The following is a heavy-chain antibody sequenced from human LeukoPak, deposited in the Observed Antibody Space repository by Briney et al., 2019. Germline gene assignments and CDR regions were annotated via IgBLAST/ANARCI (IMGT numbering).Heavy chain of an antibody. CDR3: AKGEYSGYDRYYFDY. J-gene: IGHJ4*02. V-gene: IGHV3-15*01. Sequence: SWIRQPAGKGLEWVGRIKSKTDGGTTDYAAPVKGRFTISRDDSKNTLYLQMNSLRAEDTAVYYCAKGEYSGYDRYYFDYWGQGTLVTVSS. CDR2: IKSKTDGGTT. D-gene: IGHD5-12*01.